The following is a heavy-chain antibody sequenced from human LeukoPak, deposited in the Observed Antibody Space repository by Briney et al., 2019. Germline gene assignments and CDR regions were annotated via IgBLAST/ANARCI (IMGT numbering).Heavy chain of an antibody. CDR3: AIQSRDGSKTRGYYFDY. J-gene: IGHJ4*02. CDR1: GYIFTNYW. D-gene: IGHD3-10*01. V-gene: IGHV5-51*01. Sequence: PGASLRISCQASGYIFTNYWIGWVRQMPGKGLEALGIIYPADSDTTYSPSFQGQVSISADKSNSTVYLQWSSLRASDTAMYYCAIQSRDGSKTRGYYFDYWGQGTLVTVSS. CDR2: IYPADSDT.